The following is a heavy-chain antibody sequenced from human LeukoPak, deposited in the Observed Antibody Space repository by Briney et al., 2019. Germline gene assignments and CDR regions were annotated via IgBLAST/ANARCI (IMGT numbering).Heavy chain of an antibody. CDR1: GFTFSSYA. CDR2: ISGSGGST. Sequence: PGGSLRLSCAASGFTFSSYAMSWVRQAPGKGLEWVSAISGSGGSTYYADSVKGRFTISRDNPKNTLYLQMNSLRAEDTAVYYCAKVRAAGNYMDVWGKGTTVTVSS. CDR3: AKVRAAGNYMDV. D-gene: IGHD6-13*01. J-gene: IGHJ6*03. V-gene: IGHV3-23*01.